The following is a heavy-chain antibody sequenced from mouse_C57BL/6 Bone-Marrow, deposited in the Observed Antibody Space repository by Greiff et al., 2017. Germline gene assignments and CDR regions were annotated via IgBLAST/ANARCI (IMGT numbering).Heavy chain of an antibody. Sequence: EVQLQESGAELVRPGASVKLSCTASGFNIKDDYMHWVKQRPEQGLEWIGWIDPENGDTEYASKFQGKATITADTSSNTAYLQLSSLTSEDTAVYYCTTKIYYGKLDYWGQGTTLTVSS. CDR2: IDPENGDT. D-gene: IGHD2-1*01. V-gene: IGHV14-4*01. J-gene: IGHJ2*01. CDR3: TTKIYYGKLDY. CDR1: GFNIKDDY.